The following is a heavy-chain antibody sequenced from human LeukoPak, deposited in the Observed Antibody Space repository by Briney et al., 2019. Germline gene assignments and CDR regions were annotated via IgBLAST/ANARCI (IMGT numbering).Heavy chain of an antibody. CDR2: ISSSSSYI. D-gene: IGHD3-3*01. CDR1: GFTFSSYS. J-gene: IGHJ4*02. V-gene: IGHV3-21*01. Sequence: KSGGSLRLSCAASGFTFSSYSMNWVRQAPGKGLEWVSSISSSSSYIYYADSVKGRFTISRDNAKNSLYLQMNSLRAEDTAVYYCARMIGYDFWSGYYPYYFDYWGQGTLVTVSS. CDR3: ARMIGYDFWSGYYPYYFDY.